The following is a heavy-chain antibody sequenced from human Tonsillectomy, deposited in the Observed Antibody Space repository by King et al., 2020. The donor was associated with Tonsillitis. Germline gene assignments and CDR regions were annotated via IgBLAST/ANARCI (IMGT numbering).Heavy chain of an antibody. V-gene: IGHV2-70*01. Sequence: TLKESGPALVKPTQTLTLTCTFSGFSLSTSGMCVSWIRQPPGKALEWLALIDWDDDKYYSTSLKTRLTISNNTSKNQVVLTMTNMDPVDTATYYCARMSIAARPGYFDYWGQGTLVTVSS. J-gene: IGHJ4*02. CDR1: GFSLSTSGMC. CDR2: IDWDDDK. D-gene: IGHD6-6*01. CDR3: ARMSIAARPGYFDY.